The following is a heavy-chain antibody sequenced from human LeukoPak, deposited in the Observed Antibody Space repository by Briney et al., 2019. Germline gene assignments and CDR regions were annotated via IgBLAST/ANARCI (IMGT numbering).Heavy chain of an antibody. CDR2: ISYDGSNK. V-gene: IGHV3-30-3*01. Sequence: GGSLRLSCAASGFTFSSYAMHWVRQAPGKGLEWVAVISYDGSNKYYADSVKGRFTISRDNSKNTLYLQMNSLRAEDTAVYCCARVKFQHPHGTGYEYWGQGTLVTVSS. J-gene: IGHJ4*02. CDR3: ARVKFQHPHGTGYEY. CDR1: GFTFSSYA. D-gene: IGHD2-8*02.